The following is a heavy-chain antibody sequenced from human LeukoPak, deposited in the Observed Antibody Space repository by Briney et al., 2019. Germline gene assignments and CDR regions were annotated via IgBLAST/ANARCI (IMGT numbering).Heavy chain of an antibody. CDR1: GFTFSSYA. Sequence: GGSLRLSCAASGFTFSSYAMSWVRQAPGKGLEWVSAISGSGGSTYYADSVKGRFTISRDNSKSTLHLQMNSLRAEDTAVYYCAKGPNRYFDWSNYWGQGTLVTVSS. CDR2: ISGSGGST. J-gene: IGHJ4*02. D-gene: IGHD3-9*01. V-gene: IGHV3-23*01. CDR3: AKGPNRYFDWSNY.